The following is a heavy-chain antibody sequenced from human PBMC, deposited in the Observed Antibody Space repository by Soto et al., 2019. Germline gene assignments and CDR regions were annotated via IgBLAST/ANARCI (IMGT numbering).Heavy chain of an antibody. D-gene: IGHD5-12*01. J-gene: IGHJ4*02. CDR1: GGSVSSGSYY. CDR3: ARDGDGYNY. Sequence: QAQLQESGPGLVKPSETLSLTCTVSGGSVSSGSYYWSWIRQPPGKGLEWIGYIYYSGSTNYNPSLKSRVTIAADTSKNQFSLKLSSVTAADTAVYYCARDGDGYNYWGQGTLVTVSS. V-gene: IGHV4-61*01. CDR2: IYYSGST.